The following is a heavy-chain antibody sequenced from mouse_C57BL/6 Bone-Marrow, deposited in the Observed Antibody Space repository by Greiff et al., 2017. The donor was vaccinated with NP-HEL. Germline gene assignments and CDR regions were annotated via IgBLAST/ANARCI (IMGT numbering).Heavy chain of an antibody. CDR2: ISDGGSYT. CDR3: ARDTRYGSSPYYFDY. D-gene: IGHD1-1*01. Sequence: EVMLVESGGGLVKPGGSLKLSCAASGFTFSSYAMSWVRQTPEKRLEWVATISDGGSYTYYPDNVKGRFTISRDNAKNNLYLQMSHLKSEDTAMYYCARDTRYGSSPYYFDYWGQGTTLTVSS. V-gene: IGHV5-4*01. CDR1: GFTFSSYA. J-gene: IGHJ2*01.